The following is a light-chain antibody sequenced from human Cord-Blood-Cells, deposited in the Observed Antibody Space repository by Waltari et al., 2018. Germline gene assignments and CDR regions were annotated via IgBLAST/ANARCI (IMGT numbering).Light chain of an antibody. J-gene: IGLJ2*01. CDR2: EVR. CDR3: SSYAGSKV. CDR1: SRDVGGSND. Sequence: QSALTQPPSASGSPGPSVTTPCTGTSRDVGGSNDVSWYQQNPGKPPQRMNYEVRTRPSGVPDRFSGSKSGNTASLTVSGLQAEDEADYYCSSYAGSKVFGGGTKLTVL. V-gene: IGLV2-8*01.